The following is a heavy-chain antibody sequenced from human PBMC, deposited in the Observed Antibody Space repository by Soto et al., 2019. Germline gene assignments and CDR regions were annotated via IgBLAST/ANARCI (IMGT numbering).Heavy chain of an antibody. CDR3: TRDFWSGYRYFDL. V-gene: IGHV3-49*05. D-gene: IGHD3-3*01. J-gene: IGHJ2*01. CDR1: GFTFGDYA. CDR2: IRSKAYGGTT. Sequence: EVQLVESGGGLVKPGRSLRLSCTASGFTFGDYAMSWFRQAPGKGLEWVGFIRSKAYGGTTEYAASVKGRFTISRDDSKSIAYLQMNSLKTEDTAVYYCTRDFWSGYRYFDLWGRGTLVTVSS.